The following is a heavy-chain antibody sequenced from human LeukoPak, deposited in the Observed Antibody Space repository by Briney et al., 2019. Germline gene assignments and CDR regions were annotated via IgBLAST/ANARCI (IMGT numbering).Heavy chain of an antibody. D-gene: IGHD2-8*01. J-gene: IGHJ6*03. V-gene: IGHV4-59*01. Sequence: GSLRLSCAASGFTFSSYWMSWVRQAPGKGLEWIGYIYYSGSTNYNPSLKSRVTISVDTSKNQFSLKLSSVTAADTAVYYCARGMGYYYYMDVWGKGTTVTISS. CDR3: ARGMGYYYYMDV. CDR1: GFTFSSYW. CDR2: IYYSGST.